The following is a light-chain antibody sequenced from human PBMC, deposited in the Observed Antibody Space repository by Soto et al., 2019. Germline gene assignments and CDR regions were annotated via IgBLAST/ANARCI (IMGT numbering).Light chain of an antibody. CDR1: QSVSRY. V-gene: IGKV3-11*01. Sequence: EIVLTQSPATLSLSPGERATLSCRASQSVSRYLAWYQQQPGQAPRLLIYDASNRVPGIPARFSGSGSGTDFTLTISSLEPEDFAVYYCQQRSNWPWTFGQGTKVETK. J-gene: IGKJ1*01. CDR3: QQRSNWPWT. CDR2: DAS.